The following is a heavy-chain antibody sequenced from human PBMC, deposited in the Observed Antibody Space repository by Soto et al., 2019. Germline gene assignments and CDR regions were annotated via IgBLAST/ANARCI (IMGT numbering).Heavy chain of an antibody. J-gene: IGHJ6*02. V-gene: IGHV5-51*01. Sequence: GESLKVSCKGSGYSFTSFWIGWVRQMPGKGLEWMGIIYPGDSDTRYSPSFQGQGTISADKSISTAYLQWSSLKASDTAMYYCARLVGYSGYDSKDYYYYGMDVWGQRTTVTVSS. CDR1: GYSFTSFW. D-gene: IGHD5-12*01. CDR3: ARLVGYSGYDSKDYYYYGMDV. CDR2: IYPGDSDT.